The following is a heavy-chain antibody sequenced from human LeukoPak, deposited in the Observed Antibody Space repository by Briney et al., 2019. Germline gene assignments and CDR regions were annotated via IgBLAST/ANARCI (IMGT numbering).Heavy chain of an antibody. CDR3: ARMFRTAIRVPGY. Sequence: ASVRVSCKASGYTFTSYDINWVRQATGQGLEWMGWMNPNSGNTGYAQKFQGRVTMTRNTSISTAYMELSSLRSEDTAVYYCARMFRTAIRVPGYWGQGTLVTVSS. CDR2: MNPNSGNT. D-gene: IGHD2-2*02. V-gene: IGHV1-8*01. CDR1: GYTFTSYD. J-gene: IGHJ4*02.